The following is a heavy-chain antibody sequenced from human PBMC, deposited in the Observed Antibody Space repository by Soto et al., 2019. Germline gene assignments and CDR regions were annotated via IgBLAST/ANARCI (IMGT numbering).Heavy chain of an antibody. CDR3: TRAGDYGSGDPPHDY. V-gene: IGHV3-48*02. CDR2: ISGNSGHI. D-gene: IGHD4-17*01. Sequence: GGSLRLSCAASGFTFSSYSMNWVRQAPGKGLEWISYISGNSGHIFYAGSVKGRFAISRDNAEKSLYLQMHSLRDEDTAVYYCTRAGDYGSGDPPHDYWGQGTLVTVSS. J-gene: IGHJ4*02. CDR1: GFTFSSYS.